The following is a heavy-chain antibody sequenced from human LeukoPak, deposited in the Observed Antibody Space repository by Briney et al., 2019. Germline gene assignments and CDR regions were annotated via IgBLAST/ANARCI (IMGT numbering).Heavy chain of an antibody. D-gene: IGHD6-13*01. Sequence: PSETLSLTCTVSGGSISSGSYYWSWIRQPAGKGLEWIGRIYTSGSTNYNPSLKSRVTISVDTSKNQFSLKLSSVTAADTAVYYCAREIVGAAGRYYYYYYMDVWGKGTTVTISS. CDR1: GGSISSGSYY. V-gene: IGHV4-61*02. CDR3: AREIVGAAGRYYYYYYMDV. J-gene: IGHJ6*03. CDR2: IYTSGST.